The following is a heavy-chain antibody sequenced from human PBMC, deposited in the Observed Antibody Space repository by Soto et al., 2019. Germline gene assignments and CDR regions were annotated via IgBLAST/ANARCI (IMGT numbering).Heavy chain of an antibody. Sequence: GGSLRLSCAASGFTFSDYYMGWIRQAPGKGLEWVSYISSSGSTIYYADSVKGRFTISRDNAKNSLYLQMNSLRAEDTAVYYCARERYYDFWSGYYFDYWGQGTLVTVSS. CDR2: ISSSGSTI. D-gene: IGHD3-3*01. CDR1: GFTFSDYY. V-gene: IGHV3-11*01. CDR3: ARERYYDFWSGYYFDY. J-gene: IGHJ4*02.